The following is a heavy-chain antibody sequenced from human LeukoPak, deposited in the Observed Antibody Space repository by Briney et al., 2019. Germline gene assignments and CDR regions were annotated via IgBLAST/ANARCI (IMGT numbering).Heavy chain of an antibody. CDR3: ARPLERFLEWSSNWFDP. J-gene: IGHJ5*02. Sequence: GPLRLSCAASGFTFSSYWMSWVRQAPGKGLEWVADIKQDGSEKYYVDSVKGRFTISRDNAKNSLYLQMNSLRAEDTAVYYCARPLERFLEWSSNWFDPWGRGTLVTVSS. D-gene: IGHD3-3*01. CDR1: GFTFSSYW. V-gene: IGHV3-7*01. CDR2: IKQDGSEK.